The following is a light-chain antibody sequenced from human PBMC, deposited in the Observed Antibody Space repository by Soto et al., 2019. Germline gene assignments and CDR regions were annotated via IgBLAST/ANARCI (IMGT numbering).Light chain of an antibody. J-gene: IGKJ1*01. Sequence: DIQLTQSPSTLSASVGDRVAITCRARQSISSCLAWYQQQPGKAPQLLLYKASSLESGVPSRFSGSGSGTEFTLTISSLQPDDFATYYCQQYNSYSPWTFGQGTKVDIK. V-gene: IGKV1-5*03. CDR1: QSISSC. CDR3: QQYNSYSPWT. CDR2: KAS.